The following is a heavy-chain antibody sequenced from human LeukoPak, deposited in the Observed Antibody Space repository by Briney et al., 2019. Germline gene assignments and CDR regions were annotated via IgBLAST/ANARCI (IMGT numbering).Heavy chain of an antibody. D-gene: IGHD3-9*01. CDR1: GYTFTGFY. V-gene: IGHV1-2*02. CDR3: ARDPLLYDILTGYRLNYFDY. J-gene: IGHJ4*02. Sequence: WASVKVSCKASGYTFTGFYIHWVRQAPGQGLEWMGWINPNSGGTKYAQRFQGRVTMTRDTSISTAYMELNSLRSDDTAVYYCARDPLLYDILTGYRLNYFDYWGQGTLVTVSS. CDR2: INPNSGGT.